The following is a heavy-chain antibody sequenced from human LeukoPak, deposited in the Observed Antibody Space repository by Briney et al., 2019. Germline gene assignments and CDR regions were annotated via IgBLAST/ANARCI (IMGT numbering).Heavy chain of an antibody. CDR3: ARVRSSSWYLIPHWFDP. D-gene: IGHD6-13*01. CDR1: DDSFSSHY. J-gene: IGHJ5*02. V-gene: IGHV4-59*06. CDR2: IYYSGST. Sequence: SETLSLTCTVSDDSFSSHYWTWIRQPPGKGLEWIGYIYYSGSTYYNPSLKSRVTISVDTSKNQFSLKLSSVTAADTAVYYCARVRSSSWYLIPHWFDPWGQGTLVTVSS.